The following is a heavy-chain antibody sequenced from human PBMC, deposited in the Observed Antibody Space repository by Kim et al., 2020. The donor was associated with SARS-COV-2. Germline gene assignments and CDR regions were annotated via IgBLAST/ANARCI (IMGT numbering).Heavy chain of an antibody. J-gene: IGHJ2*01. CDR3: ARGSGSFHWYFDL. Sequence: SETLSLTCTVSGGSISSYYWSWIRQPPGKGLEWIGYIYYSGSTNYNPSLKSRVTISVDTSKNQFSLKLSSVTAADTAVYYCARGSGSFHWYFDLWGRGTLVTVSS. V-gene: IGHV4-59*08. CDR1: GGSISSYY. CDR2: IYYSGST. D-gene: IGHD1-26*01.